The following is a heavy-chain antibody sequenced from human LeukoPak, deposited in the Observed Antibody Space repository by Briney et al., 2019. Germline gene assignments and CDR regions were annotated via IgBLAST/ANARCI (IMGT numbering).Heavy chain of an antibody. CDR2: ISSSGSNI. V-gene: IGHV3-48*01. J-gene: IGHJ4*02. CDR1: GFTFSSFS. Sequence: GGSLRLSCAASGFTFSSFSMNWVRQAPGKGLEWVSYISSSGSNIYYADSVKGRFTISRDNAKSSLYLQMHSLRAEDTAVYYFATPRIADHYFDYWGQGTLVTVSS. CDR3: ATPRIADHYFDY. D-gene: IGHD6-13*01.